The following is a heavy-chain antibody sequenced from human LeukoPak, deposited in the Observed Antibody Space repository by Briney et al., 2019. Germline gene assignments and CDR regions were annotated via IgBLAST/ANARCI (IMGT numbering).Heavy chain of an antibody. Sequence: SETLSLTCTVSGGSVSSGSYYWSWIRQPAGKGLEWIGRIYTSGSTNYNPSLKSRVTISVDTSKNQFSLKLSSVTAADTAVYYCASGGYVYSFDYWGQGTLVTVSS. V-gene: IGHV4-61*02. J-gene: IGHJ4*02. CDR1: GGSVSSGSYY. CDR3: ASGGYVYSFDY. D-gene: IGHD3-16*01. CDR2: IYTSGST.